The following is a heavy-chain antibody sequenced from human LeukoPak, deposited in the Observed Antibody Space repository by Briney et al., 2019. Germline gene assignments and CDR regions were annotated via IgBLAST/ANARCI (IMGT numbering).Heavy chain of an antibody. Sequence: GGSLRLSCAASGFTFSSYAMHWVRQAPGKGLEYVSAISSNGGSTYYANSVKGRSTISRDNSKNTLYLQMGSPRAEDMAVYYCARARNPVLRYFDWLIDCWGQGTLVTVSS. CDR3: ARARNPVLRYFDWLIDC. V-gene: IGHV3-64*01. CDR2: ISSNGGST. D-gene: IGHD3-9*01. CDR1: GFTFSSYA. J-gene: IGHJ4*02.